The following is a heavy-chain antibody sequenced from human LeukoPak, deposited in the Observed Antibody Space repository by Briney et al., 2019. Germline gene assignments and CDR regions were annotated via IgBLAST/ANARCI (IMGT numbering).Heavy chain of an antibody. D-gene: IGHD3-22*01. CDR3: AYERDSRGYFDY. CDR2: ISGSGGST. V-gene: IGHV3-23*01. Sequence: GGSLRLSCAVSGFTFSTYAMSWVRRAAGKGLEWVSAISGSGGSTYYADSVKGRFTISRDNSKNTLYLQMNSLRAEDTAVYYCAYERDSRGYFDYWGQGTLVTVSS. J-gene: IGHJ4*02. CDR1: GFTFSTYA.